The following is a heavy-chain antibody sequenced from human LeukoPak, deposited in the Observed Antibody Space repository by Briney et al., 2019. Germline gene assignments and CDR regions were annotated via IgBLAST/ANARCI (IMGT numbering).Heavy chain of an antibody. D-gene: IGHD2-2*01. Sequence: GGSLRLSCAASGFTFSSSAMHWVRQAPGKGLEYVSTISTNEITTYYANSVKGRFTISRDNSKNTLYLQMGSLRAEDMAVYYCARGAPRCSKTSCYSYYYGMDVWGQGTTVTVSS. CDR1: GFTFSSSA. V-gene: IGHV3-64*01. CDR3: ARGAPRCSKTSCYSYYYGMDV. J-gene: IGHJ6*02. CDR2: ISTNEITT.